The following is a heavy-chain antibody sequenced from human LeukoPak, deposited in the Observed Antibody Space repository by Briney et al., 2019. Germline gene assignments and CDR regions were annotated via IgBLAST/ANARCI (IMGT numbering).Heavy chain of an antibody. V-gene: IGHV3-48*01. D-gene: IGHD1-26*01. Sequence: PGGSLRLSCAASGFTFSSYSMNWVRQAPGKGLEWVSYISSSSSTIYYADSVKGRFTISRDNAKNSLYLQMNSLRAEDTAVYYCARGHSGSYLVLDYYYYMDVWGKGTTVTVSS. CDR1: GFTFSSYS. CDR3: ARGHSGSYLVLDYYYYMDV. CDR2: ISSSSSTI. J-gene: IGHJ6*03.